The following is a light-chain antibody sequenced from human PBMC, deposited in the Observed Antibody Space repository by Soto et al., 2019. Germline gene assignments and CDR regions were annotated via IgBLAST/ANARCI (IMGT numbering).Light chain of an antibody. V-gene: IGKV2-30*01. J-gene: IGKJ1*01. CDR3: MQVAHWPWT. Sequence: DAVLTQSPLSLPVTLGQPASISCRSSQSLVYSDGDTYLNWFHQRPGQSPRRLLYKVYNRDSGVPDRFRGSGSGTDFTLTISRVEAEDVGVYYCMQVAHWPWTLGQGTKVEIK. CDR2: KVY. CDR1: QSLVYSDGDTY.